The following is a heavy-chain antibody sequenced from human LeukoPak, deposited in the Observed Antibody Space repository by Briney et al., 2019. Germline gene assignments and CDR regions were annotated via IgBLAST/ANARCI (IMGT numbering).Heavy chain of an antibody. D-gene: IGHD2-8*02. CDR1: GASISQHY. J-gene: IGHJ3*02. CDR2: FYYDGST. Sequence: PSETLSLTCTVSGASISQHYWSWIRQPPGKGLEYIGYFYYDGSTNYTSSVRSRVTILVDTSKNQFTLNPRSVTAADTAKYYCTRGITGHYRSMGGFAFDIWGQGTVVAVSS. CDR3: TRGITGHYRSMGGFAFDI. V-gene: IGHV4-59*11.